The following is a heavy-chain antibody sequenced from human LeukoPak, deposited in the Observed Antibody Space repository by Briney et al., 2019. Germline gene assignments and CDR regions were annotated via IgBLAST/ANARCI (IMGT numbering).Heavy chain of an antibody. CDR2: INPSGGRT. D-gene: IGHD6-13*01. Sequence: ASVKVSCKASGYTFTRYYLHWVRQAPGQGLEWTGIINPSGGRTNNAQQFQGRVTMTRDTSTSTVYMQLSSLRSEDTAVYYCARDLAIAAAPYGMDVWGQGTTVTVSS. CDR3: ARDLAIAAAPYGMDV. CDR1: GYTFTRYY. J-gene: IGHJ6*02. V-gene: IGHV1-46*01.